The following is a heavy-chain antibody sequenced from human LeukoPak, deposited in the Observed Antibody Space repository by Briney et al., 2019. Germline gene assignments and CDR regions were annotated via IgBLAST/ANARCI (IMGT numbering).Heavy chain of an antibody. CDR1: GFTFSTYS. V-gene: IGHV3-74*01. D-gene: IGHD4-17*01. J-gene: IGHJ1*01. Sequence: GGSLRLSCAASGFTFSTYSMNWVRQAPGKGLVWVSRINSDGSSTSYADSVKGRFTISRDNAKNTLYLQMNSLRAEDTAVYYCARDHGDYGEYFQHWGQGTLVTVSS. CDR3: ARDHGDYGEYFQH. CDR2: INSDGSST.